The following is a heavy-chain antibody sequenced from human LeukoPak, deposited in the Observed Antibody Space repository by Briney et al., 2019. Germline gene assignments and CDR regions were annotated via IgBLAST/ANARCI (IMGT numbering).Heavy chain of an antibody. D-gene: IGHD2-2*01. Sequence: ASVKVSCKASGYTFTGYYMHWVRQAPGQGLKWMGWINPNSGGTNYAQKFQGRVTMTRDTSISTAYMELSRLRSDDTAVYYCAREIDPIVVVPAASGHYYYGMDVWGQGTTVTVSS. V-gene: IGHV1-2*02. CDR3: AREIDPIVVVPAASGHYYYGMDV. CDR2: INPNSGGT. J-gene: IGHJ6*02. CDR1: GYTFTGYY.